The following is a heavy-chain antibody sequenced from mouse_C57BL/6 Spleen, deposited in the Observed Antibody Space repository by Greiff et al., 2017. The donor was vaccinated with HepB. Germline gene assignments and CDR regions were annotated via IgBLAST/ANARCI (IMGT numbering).Heavy chain of an antibody. V-gene: IGHV2-2*01. J-gene: IGHJ4*01. CDR1: GFSLTSYG. Sequence: VKLVESGPGLVQPSQSLSITCTVSGFSLTSYGVHWVRQSPGKGLEWLGVIWSGGSTDYNAAFISRLSISKDNSKSQVFFKMNSLQADDTAIYYCARTDYDYDGPYAMDYWGQGTSVTVSS. D-gene: IGHD2-4*01. CDR3: ARTDYDYDGPYAMDY. CDR2: IWSGGST.